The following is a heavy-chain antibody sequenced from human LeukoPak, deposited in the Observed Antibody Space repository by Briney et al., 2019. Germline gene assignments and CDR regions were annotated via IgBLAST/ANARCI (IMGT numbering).Heavy chain of an antibody. Sequence: SETLSLTCTVSGGSISSYYWSWIRQPPGKGLEWIGYIYYSGSTNYNPSLKSRVTISVDTSKNQFSLKPSSVTAADTAVYYCARVGYGDHFDYWGQGTLVTVSS. CDR1: GGSISSYY. CDR2: IYYSGST. V-gene: IGHV4-59*01. D-gene: IGHD4-17*01. CDR3: ARVGYGDHFDY. J-gene: IGHJ4*02.